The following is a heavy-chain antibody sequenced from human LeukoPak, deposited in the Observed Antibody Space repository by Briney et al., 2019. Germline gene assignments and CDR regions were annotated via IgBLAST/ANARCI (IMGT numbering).Heavy chain of an antibody. V-gene: IGHV4-34*01. J-gene: IGHJ4*02. D-gene: IGHD3-10*01. Sequence: SETLSLTCAVYGGSFSGYYWSWIRQPPGKGLEWIGEINHSGSTYYNPSLKRRVTISVDTSKNQFSLKLSSVTAADTAVYYCASPSRSGSYSYYFDYWGQGTLVTVSS. CDR2: INHSGST. CDR3: ASPSRSGSYSYYFDY. CDR1: GGSFSGYY.